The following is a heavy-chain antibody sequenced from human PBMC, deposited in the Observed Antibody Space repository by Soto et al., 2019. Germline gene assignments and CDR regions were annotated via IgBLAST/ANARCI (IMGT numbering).Heavy chain of an antibody. CDR1: GFAFTNYA. D-gene: IGHD5-12*01. CDR2: ISGSAGSGDNT. J-gene: IGHJ3*01. V-gene: IGHV3-23*01. Sequence: EVQLLESGGGLVQPGGSLRLSFAASGFAFTNYAMSWVRQAPGKGLEWVATISGSAGSGDNTYYADSVKGRFTISRDNAKNTLYLQMSSLRVEDTALYHCAKDLYSGSGPRAFDVWGQGRMVTVSS. CDR3: AKDLYSGSGPRAFDV.